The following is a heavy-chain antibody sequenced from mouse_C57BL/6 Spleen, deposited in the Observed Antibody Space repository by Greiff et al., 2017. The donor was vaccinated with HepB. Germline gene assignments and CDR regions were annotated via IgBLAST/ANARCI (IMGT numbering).Heavy chain of an antibody. CDR2: IFPGSGST. J-gene: IGHJ2*01. D-gene: IGHD1-1*01. CDR3: ARHSTVVATRPFDY. V-gene: IGHV1-75*01. CDR1: GYTFTDYY. Sequence: VKLMESGPELVKPGASVKISCKASGYTFTDYYINWVKQRPGQGLEWIGWIFPGSGSTYYNEKFKGKATLTVDKSSSTAYMLLSSLTSEDSAVYFCARHSTVVATRPFDYWGQGTTLTVSS.